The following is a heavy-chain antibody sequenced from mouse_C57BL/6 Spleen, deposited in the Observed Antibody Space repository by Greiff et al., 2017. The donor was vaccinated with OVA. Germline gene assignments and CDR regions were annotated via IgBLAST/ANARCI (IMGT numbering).Heavy chain of an antibody. CDR2: INPYNGGT. D-gene: IGHD1-1*01. CDR3: ARLGTTVVPFAC. J-gene: IGHJ3*01. Sequence: VQLQQSGPVLVKPGASVKMSCKASGYTFTDYYMHWVKQSHGKSLEWIGVINPYNGGTSYNQKFKGKATLTVDKSSSTAYMELNSLTSEDSAVYYCARLGTTVVPFACWEGGTLVAVS. CDR1: GYTFTDYY. V-gene: IGHV1-19*01.